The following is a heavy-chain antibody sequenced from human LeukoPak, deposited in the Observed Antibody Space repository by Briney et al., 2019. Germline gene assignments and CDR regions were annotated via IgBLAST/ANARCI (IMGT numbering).Heavy chain of an antibody. V-gene: IGHV4-59*12. CDR3: ARGRGYSYPNYFDY. Sequence: SETLSLTCTVSGGSISSYYWSWIRQPPGKGLERIGYIYYSGSTNYNPSLKSRVTISVDTSKNQFSLKLSSVTAADTAVYYCARGRGYSYPNYFDYWGQGTLVTVSS. CDR1: GGSISSYY. D-gene: IGHD5-18*01. J-gene: IGHJ4*02. CDR2: IYYSGST.